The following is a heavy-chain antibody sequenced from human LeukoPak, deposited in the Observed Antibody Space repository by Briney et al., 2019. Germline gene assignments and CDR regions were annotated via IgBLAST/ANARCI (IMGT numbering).Heavy chain of an antibody. CDR3: ARFAFWSGYFDY. CDR2: MYHNGST. J-gene: IGHJ4*02. D-gene: IGHD3-3*01. Sequence: SETLSLTCTVSGGSISSGGYYWSWIRQPPVKGLEWIGYMYHNGSTYYKPSLKSRVTISVDTSKNQFSLKLSSVTAADTAVYYCARFAFWSGYFDYWGQGTLVTVSS. V-gene: IGHV4-30-2*01. CDR1: GGSISSGGYY.